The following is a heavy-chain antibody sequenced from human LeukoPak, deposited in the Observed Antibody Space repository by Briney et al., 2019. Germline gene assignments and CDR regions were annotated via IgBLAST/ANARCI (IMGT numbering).Heavy chain of an antibody. V-gene: IGHV4-59*01. Sequence: SETLSLTCTVSGGSISSYYWSWIRQPPGKGLEFVGYIYHGGSTNYNPSLRSRLTMSVDTSKDQFSRRLSSVTAADTAVNFWAGDYGDVKFDYWGQGTLVTVSS. J-gene: IGHJ4*02. D-gene: IGHD4-17*01. CDR3: AGDYGDVKFDY. CDR1: GGSISSYY. CDR2: IYHGGST.